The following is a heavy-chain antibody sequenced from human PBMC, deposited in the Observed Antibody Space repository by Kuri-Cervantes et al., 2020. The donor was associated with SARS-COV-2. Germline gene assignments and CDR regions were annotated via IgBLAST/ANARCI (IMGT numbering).Heavy chain of an antibody. CDR3: ATSYAAFLRYPFY. V-gene: IGHV1-2*02. Sequence: ASVKVSCKASGYTFTSYGISWVRQAPGQGLEWMGWINPNSGGTNYAQKFQGRVTITRDTSISTAYMELSRLRSEDTAVYYCATSYAAFLRYPFYWGQGTLVTVSS. D-gene: IGHD1-14*01. CDR1: GYTFTSYG. J-gene: IGHJ4*02. CDR2: INPNSGGT.